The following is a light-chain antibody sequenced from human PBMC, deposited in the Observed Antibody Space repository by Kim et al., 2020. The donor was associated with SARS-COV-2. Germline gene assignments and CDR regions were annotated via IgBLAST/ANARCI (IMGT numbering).Light chain of an antibody. CDR1: QSVNSDY. J-gene: IGKJ2*01. CDR2: GAS. CDR3: QQYGRSPLMYT. Sequence: GERPTLSCRASQSVNSDYLAWYQQRPGQAPRLLIYGASSRATGIPDRFSGSGSGTDFTLTIDRLEPEDFAVYYCQQYGRSPLMYTFGQGTKLEI. V-gene: IGKV3-20*01.